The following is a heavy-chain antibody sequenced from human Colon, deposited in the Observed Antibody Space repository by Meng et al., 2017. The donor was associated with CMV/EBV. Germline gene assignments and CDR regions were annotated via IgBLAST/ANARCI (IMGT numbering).Heavy chain of an antibody. Sequence: GGSLRLSCAASGFTFSDHYMDWVRQAPGKGLEWVGRTRNRANSYTTEYAASVKGRFTISRDDSKNSLFLQMNSLKAEDTAVYYCARDYAHWKLGWYYYGMDVWGQGTTVTVSS. J-gene: IGHJ6*02. CDR1: GFTFSDHY. CDR2: TRNRANSYTT. D-gene: IGHD1-1*01. V-gene: IGHV3-72*01. CDR3: ARDYAHWKLGWYYYGMDV.